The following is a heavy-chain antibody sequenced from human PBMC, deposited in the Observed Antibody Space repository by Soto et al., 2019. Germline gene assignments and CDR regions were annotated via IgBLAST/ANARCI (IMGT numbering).Heavy chain of an antibody. V-gene: IGHV3-48*02. Sequence: EVPLVESGGGLVQPGGSLRLSCAASGFTFSNYSMNWVRQAPGQGLEWVSYISSSGSAMYYVDSVKGRFTISRDNAKNSLYLQMNSLRDEDTAVYFCAREAGYFFDYWGQGTLVTVSS. J-gene: IGHJ4*02. CDR2: ISSSGSAM. CDR1: GFTFSNYS. CDR3: AREAGYFFDY. D-gene: IGHD2-21*01.